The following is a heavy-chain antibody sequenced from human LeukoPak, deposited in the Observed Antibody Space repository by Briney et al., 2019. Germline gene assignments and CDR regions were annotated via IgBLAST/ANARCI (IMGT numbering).Heavy chain of an antibody. D-gene: IGHD2-21*02. CDR2: ISGSGDST. J-gene: IGHJ4*02. V-gene: IGHV3-23*01. Sequence: GGSLRLSCAASGFTFSSYWMSWVRQTPGKGLEWVSSISGSGDSTFYADSVKGRFSISRDNSKNTLYLQVNGLRTEDTAVYYCAKDRLLNCRGDCYIFDYWGQGTVVTVSS. CDR1: GFTFSSYW. CDR3: AKDRLLNCRGDCYIFDY.